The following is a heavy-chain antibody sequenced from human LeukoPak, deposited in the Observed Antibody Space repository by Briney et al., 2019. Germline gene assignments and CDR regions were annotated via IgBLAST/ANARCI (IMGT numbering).Heavy chain of an antibody. D-gene: IGHD3-22*01. CDR1: GGSISSYY. V-gene: IGHV4-59*01. J-gene: IGHJ4*02. CDR3: AREGGENYYDSSGYFDY. CDR2: IYYSGST. Sequence: SETLSLTCTVSGGSISSYYWSWIRQPPGKGLEWIGSIYYSGSTNYNPSLKSRVTISVDTSKNQFSLKLSSVTAADTTVYYCAREGGENYYDSSGYFDYWGQGTLVTVSS.